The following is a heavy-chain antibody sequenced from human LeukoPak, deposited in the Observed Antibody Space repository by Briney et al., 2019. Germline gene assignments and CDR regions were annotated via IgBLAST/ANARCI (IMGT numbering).Heavy chain of an antibody. CDR1: GFSLTTYG. D-gene: IGHD3-16*01. CDR2: IRPNGINK. J-gene: IGHJ5*02. CDR3: AKDRPLEGGFDP. V-gene: IGHV3-30*02. Sequence: GGSLRLSCVVSGFSLTTYGMLWVRQAPGKGLEWVSFIRPNGINKYYADSVKGRFTISRDNSKGTLHLQMNSLRTEDTALYYCAKDRPLEGGFDPWGQGSLVTVSS.